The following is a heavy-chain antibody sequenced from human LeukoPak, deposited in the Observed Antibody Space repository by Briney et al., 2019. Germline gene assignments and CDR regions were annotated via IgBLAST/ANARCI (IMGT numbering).Heavy chain of an antibody. J-gene: IGHJ3*01. CDR3: GVSPRRDAFDF. V-gene: IGHV3-7*01. CDR1: GFTFSSYW. CDR2: IKQDGSEK. Sequence: GGSLRLSCAASGFTFSSYWMSWVRQAPGEGLKWVANIKQDGSEKYYVDSVKGRFTISRDNAKNSLYLQMNSLRAEDTAVYYCGVSPRRDAFDFWGQGTMVTVPS.